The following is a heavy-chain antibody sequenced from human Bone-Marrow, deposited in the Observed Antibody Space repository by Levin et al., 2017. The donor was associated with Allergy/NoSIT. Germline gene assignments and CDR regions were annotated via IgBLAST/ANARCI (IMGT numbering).Heavy chain of an antibody. CDR2: IKQDGSEK. CDR3: ARVGENRKYYDFWSGHYDYYGMDV. J-gene: IGHJ6*02. CDR1: GFTFSSYW. V-gene: IGHV3-7*04. Sequence: GESLKISCAASGFTFSSYWMSWVRQAPGKGLEWVANIKQDGSEKYYVDSVKGRFTISRDNAKNSLYLQMNSLRAEDTAVYYCARVGENRKYYDFWSGHYDYYGMDVWGQGTTVTVSS. D-gene: IGHD3-3*01.